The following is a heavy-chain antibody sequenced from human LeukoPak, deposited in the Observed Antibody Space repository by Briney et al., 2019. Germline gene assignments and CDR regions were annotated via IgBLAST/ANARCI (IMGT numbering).Heavy chain of an antibody. V-gene: IGHV1-18*01. CDR1: GYTFTSYG. J-gene: IGHJ5*02. D-gene: IGHD3-10*01. Sequence: GASVKASCKPSGYTFTSYGISWVRQAPGQGLEWMGWISAYNGNTNYAPQLQGRVTMTRNTSISTAYIELSSRRSEDKAVYYCAREDFEITMAQPLGFDPWGQGTLVTVSS. CDR3: AREDFEITMAQPLGFDP. CDR2: ISAYNGNT.